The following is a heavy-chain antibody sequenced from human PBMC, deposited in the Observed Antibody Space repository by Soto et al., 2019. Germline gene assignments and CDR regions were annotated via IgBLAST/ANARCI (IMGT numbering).Heavy chain of an antibody. J-gene: IGHJ4*02. CDR3: AYRLYAGWLTGSYYDY. V-gene: IGHV2-5*02. D-gene: IGHD7-27*01. CDR1: GFSLSTSGAG. CDR2: VYWDDDK. Sequence: SGPTLVNPTQTLTLTCTFSGFSLSTSGAGVGWIRQPPPKALEWLAVVYWDDDKRYSPSLKIRLTITKDTSKNQVVLKMTNMDPVDTATYYCAYRLYAGWLTGSYYDYWGPGTLVTVS.